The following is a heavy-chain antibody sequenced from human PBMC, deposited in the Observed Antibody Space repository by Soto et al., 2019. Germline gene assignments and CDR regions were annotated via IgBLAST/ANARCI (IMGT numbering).Heavy chain of an antibody. CDR3: ATGFLRAGPMITFGGVIVPFDY. Sequence: VKVSCKVSGYTLTELSMHWVRQAPGKGLEWMGGFDPEDGETIYAQKFQGRVTMTEDTSTDTAYMELSSLRSEDTAVYYCATGFLRAGPMITFGGVIVPFDYWGQGTLVTVSS. CDR2: FDPEDGET. J-gene: IGHJ4*02. V-gene: IGHV1-24*01. CDR1: GYTLTELS. D-gene: IGHD3-16*02.